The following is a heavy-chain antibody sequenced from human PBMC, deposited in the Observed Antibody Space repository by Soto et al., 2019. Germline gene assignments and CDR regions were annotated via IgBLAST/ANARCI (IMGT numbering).Heavy chain of an antibody. CDR1: GFSFSDYY. V-gene: IGHV3-11*05. CDR2: ISGNGLYK. D-gene: IGHD6-25*01. Sequence: GGSLRLSCSASGFSFSDYYMDWIRRTPGRGLEWLSYISGNGLYKIYADSMEGRFTISRDNAKNSVYLQLTNLGADDTAVYYCAREGSSGLFDFWGQGALVTVSS. CDR3: AREGSSGLFDF. J-gene: IGHJ4*02.